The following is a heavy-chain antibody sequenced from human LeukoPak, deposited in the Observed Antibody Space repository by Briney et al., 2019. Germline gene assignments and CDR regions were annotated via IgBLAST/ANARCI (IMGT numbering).Heavy chain of an antibody. Sequence: PSETLSLTCTVSGGSISSYYWSWIRQPAGKGLEWIGRIYTSGSTNYNPSLKSRVTMSVDTSKNQFSLKLSSVTAADTGIFYCARENDDYTFTWGQGILVTVSS. CDR3: ARENDDYTFT. CDR1: GGSISSYY. J-gene: IGHJ4*02. CDR2: IYTSGST. V-gene: IGHV4-4*07. D-gene: IGHD4-17*01.